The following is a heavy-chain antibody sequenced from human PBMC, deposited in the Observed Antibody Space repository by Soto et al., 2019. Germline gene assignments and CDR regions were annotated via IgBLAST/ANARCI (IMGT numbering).Heavy chain of an antibody. CDR3: AKDQSPDMWLSSSWSRAN. CDR2: ISYGGGTT. V-gene: IGHV3-23*01. Sequence: GGSLRLSCAASEFTFSNYAMSWVRQAPGKGLEWVSAISYGGGTTYYADSVKGRFTISRDNSKNTLYLQMNSLRAEDTAVYYCAKDQSPDMWLSSSWSRANWGQGTLVTVSS. D-gene: IGHD6-13*01. J-gene: IGHJ4*02. CDR1: EFTFSNYA.